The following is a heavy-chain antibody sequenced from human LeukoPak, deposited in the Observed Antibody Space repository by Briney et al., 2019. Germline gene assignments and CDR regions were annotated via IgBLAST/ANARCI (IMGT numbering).Heavy chain of an antibody. J-gene: IGHJ4*02. CDR2: ISYDGSNK. D-gene: IGHD5-18*01. V-gene: IGHV3-30*18. CDR3: AKESSGYSYGIDYFDY. CDR1: GFTFSSYG. Sequence: GGSLRLSCAASGFTFSSYGMHWVRQAPGKGLEWVAVISYDGSNKYFADSVKGRFTISRDNSKNTLYLQMNSPRAEDTAVYYCAKESSGYSYGIDYFDYWGQGTLVTVSS.